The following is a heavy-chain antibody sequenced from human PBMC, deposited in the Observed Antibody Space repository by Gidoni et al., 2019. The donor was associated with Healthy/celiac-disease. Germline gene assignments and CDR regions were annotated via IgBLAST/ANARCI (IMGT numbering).Heavy chain of an antibody. D-gene: IGHD3-22*01. J-gene: IGHJ4*02. CDR2: ISYDGSNK. Sequence: QVQLVESGGGVVQPGRSLRLSCAASGFTFSSYGMHWVRQAPGKGLEWVAVISYDGSNKYYADSVKGRFTISRDNSKNTLYLQMNSLRAEDTAVYYCANGADDSSGYYPYYFDYWGQGTLVTVSS. CDR3: ANGADDSSGYYPYYFDY. CDR1: GFTFSSYG. V-gene: IGHV3-30*18.